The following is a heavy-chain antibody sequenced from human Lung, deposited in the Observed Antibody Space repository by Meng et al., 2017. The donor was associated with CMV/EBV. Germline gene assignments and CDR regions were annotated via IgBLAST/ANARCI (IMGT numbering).Heavy chain of an antibody. CDR3: VRDRIAYGLDV. J-gene: IGHJ6*02. CDR1: GFRFDDFG. CDR2: IDWNGGRT. Sequence: GESLKISCDAPGFRFDDFGMGWVRQAPGKGLEWISGIDWNGGRTVYADSVKGRFTIPRDNAENSLYVQMNSLRDEDTAVYYCVRDRIAYGLDVWGQGTTVTVSS. D-gene: IGHD2-15*01. V-gene: IGHV3-20*04.